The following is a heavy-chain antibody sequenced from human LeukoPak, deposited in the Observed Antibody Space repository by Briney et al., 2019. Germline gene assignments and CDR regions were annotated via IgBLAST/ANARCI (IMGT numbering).Heavy chain of an antibody. J-gene: IGHJ5*02. V-gene: IGHV3-66*01. CDR2: IYSGGST. CDR1: GFTFSSYA. Sequence: GGSLRLSCAASGFTFSSYAMSWVRQAPGKGLEWVSVIYSGGSTYYADSVKGRFTISRDNSKNTLYLQMNSLRAEDTAVYYCARSRGGATAFDPWGQGTLVTVSS. D-gene: IGHD1-26*01. CDR3: ARSRGGATAFDP.